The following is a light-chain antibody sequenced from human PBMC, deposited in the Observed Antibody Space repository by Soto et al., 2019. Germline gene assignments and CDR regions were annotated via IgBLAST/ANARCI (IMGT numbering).Light chain of an antibody. CDR1: QSVSSSR. J-gene: IGKJ5*01. CDR2: GAS. CDR3: QQYNNWPLT. Sequence: EIVLTQSPGTLSLSPGERATLSCRASQSVSSSRLAWYRQKPGQAPRLLIYGASSRATGIADRFSGSGSGTDFTLTISSLQSEDFAVYYCQQYNNWPLTFGQGTLLEI. V-gene: IGKV3-20*01.